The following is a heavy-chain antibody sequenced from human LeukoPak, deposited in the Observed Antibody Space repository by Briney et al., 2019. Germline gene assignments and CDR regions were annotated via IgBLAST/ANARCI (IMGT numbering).Heavy chain of an antibody. CDR1: GYSFTSYW. V-gene: IGHV5-51*01. CDR3: ARQTRNYYDSSGYRSWYFDL. J-gene: IGHJ2*01. D-gene: IGHD3-22*01. CDR2: IYPGDSDT. Sequence: GESLKISCKGSGYSFTSYWIGWVRQMPGKGLEWMGIIYPGDSDTRYSPSFQGQVTISADKSISTAYLQWSSLKASDTAMYYCARQTRNYYDSSGYRSWYFDLWGRGTLVTVSS.